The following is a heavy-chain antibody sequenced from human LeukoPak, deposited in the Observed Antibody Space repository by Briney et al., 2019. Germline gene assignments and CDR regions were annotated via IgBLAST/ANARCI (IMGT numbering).Heavy chain of an antibody. CDR1: GGSISSYY. V-gene: IGHV4-59*01. CDR2: IYYSGST. D-gene: IGHD3-22*01. J-gene: IGHJ5*02. CDR3: ARGWHYYDSSGYYYSGGFGFDP. Sequence: PSETLSLTCTVSGGSISSYYWSWIRQPPGKGLEWIGYIYYSGSTNYNPSLKSRVTISVDTSKNQFSLKLSSVTAADTAVYYCARGWHYYDSSGYYYSGGFGFDPWGQGTLATVSS.